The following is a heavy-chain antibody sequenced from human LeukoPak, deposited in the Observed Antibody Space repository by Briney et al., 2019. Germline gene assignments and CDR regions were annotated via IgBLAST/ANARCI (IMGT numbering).Heavy chain of an antibody. D-gene: IGHD3-22*01. Sequence: SETLSLTCTLSGGFTTSNNYYWGWIRQPPWNGLEWIGSIYYSGSTYNNPSLKSRVTISVDTTKNQFSLKLTSVTAADTAVYYCASSPSGYWWNFDCWGQGTLVTVSS. CDR2: IYYSGST. J-gene: IGHJ4*02. CDR1: GGFTTSNNYY. CDR3: ASSPSGYWWNFDC. V-gene: IGHV4-39*01.